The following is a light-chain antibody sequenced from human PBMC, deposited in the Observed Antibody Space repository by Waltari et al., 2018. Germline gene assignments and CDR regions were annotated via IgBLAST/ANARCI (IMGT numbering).Light chain of an antibody. CDR3: SSYSTSSSLIL. Sequence: QSALSQPASVSGSPGQSITISCTGASSDVGGHDYVSWYQQHPGKAPKLIIRDVNNRPSGCSNRFSGSKSGNTASLTTSWLQAEDEADYYCSSYSTSSSLILFGEGTKVTVL. CDR1: SSDVGGHDY. V-gene: IGLV2-14*03. CDR2: DVN. J-gene: IGLJ2*01.